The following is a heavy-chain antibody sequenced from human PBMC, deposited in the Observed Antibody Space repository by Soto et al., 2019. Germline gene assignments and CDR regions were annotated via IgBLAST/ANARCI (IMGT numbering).Heavy chain of an antibody. CDR2: ISYDGSNK. D-gene: IGHD3-10*01. J-gene: IGHJ4*02. CDR3: ARVPGGGY. CDR1: GFTFSSYA. Sequence: QVQLVESGGGVVQPGRSLRLSCAASGFTFSSYAMHWVRQAPGKGLEWVAVISYDGSNKYYADSVKGRFTISRDNSKNTLYPQMNSLRAEDTAVYYCARVPGGGYWGQGTLVTVSS. V-gene: IGHV3-30-3*01.